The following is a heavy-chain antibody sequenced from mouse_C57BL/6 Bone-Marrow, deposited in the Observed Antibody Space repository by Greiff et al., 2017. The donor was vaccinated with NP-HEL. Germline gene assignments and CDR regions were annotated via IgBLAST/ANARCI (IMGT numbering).Heavy chain of an antibody. V-gene: IGHV1-76*01. J-gene: IGHJ2*01. Sequence: VQLQQSGAELVRPGASVKLSCKASVYTFTDYYINWVKQRPGQGLEWIARIYPGSGNTYYNEKFKGKATLTAEKSSSTAYMQLSSLTSEDSAVYFCARSLFYWGQGTTLTVSS. CDR2: IYPGSGNT. CDR3: ARSLFY. D-gene: IGHD6-1*01. CDR1: VYTFTDYY.